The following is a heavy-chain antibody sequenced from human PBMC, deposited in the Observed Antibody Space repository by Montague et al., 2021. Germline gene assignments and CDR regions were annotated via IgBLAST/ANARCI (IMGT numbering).Heavy chain of an antibody. CDR1: GFTLSDYY. CDR2: ISSTGTYT. D-gene: IGHD3-3*01. CDR3: ARIFGVVTEGTFDL. V-gene: IGHV3-11*03. J-gene: IGHJ3*01. Sequence: SLRLSCAASGFTLSDYYMSWIRQAPGKGLEWISYISSTGTYTHHPDSVKGRFIISRDNAKNSLYLQLDSLRAEDTALYYCARIFGVVTEGTFDLWGLGTMVTVSS.